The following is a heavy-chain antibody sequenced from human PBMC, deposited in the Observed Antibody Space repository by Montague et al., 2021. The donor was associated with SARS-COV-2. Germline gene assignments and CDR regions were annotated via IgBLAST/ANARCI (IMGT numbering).Heavy chain of an antibody. J-gene: IGHJ4*02. CDR3: ARQLPSYCSTNKCYPYYFDV. V-gene: IGHV4-39*01. Sequence: SETLSLTCTVSGGSISSPYYYWGRMRHCPGMGLVWIVCTSDAARSYPNLSLRIRVSLSTDTTKNHFSLSLNSVTAADTAVYFRARQLPSYCSTNKCYPYYFDVWGQGALVTVSS. CDR2: TSDAARS. CDR1: GGSISSPYYY. D-gene: IGHD2-2*01.